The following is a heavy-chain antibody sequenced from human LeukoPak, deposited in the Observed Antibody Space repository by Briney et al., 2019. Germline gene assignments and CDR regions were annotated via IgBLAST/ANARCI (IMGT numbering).Heavy chain of an antibody. J-gene: IGHJ4*02. CDR2: FYYNGNT. CDR3: TRHDYTSQRSYFDY. Sequence: SETLSLTCTVSGGSISSSSYYWVWIRQPPGKGLEWIGSFYYNGNTYYNPSLKSRVTISVDTSKNHFSLKLSSVTAADTAVYYCTRHDYTSQRSYFDYWGQGTLVTVSS. V-gene: IGHV4-39*01. D-gene: IGHD5-12*01. CDR1: GGSISSSSYY.